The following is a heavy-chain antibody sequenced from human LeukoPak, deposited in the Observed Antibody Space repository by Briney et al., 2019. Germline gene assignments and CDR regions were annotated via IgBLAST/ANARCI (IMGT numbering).Heavy chain of an antibody. CDR2: IYHSGST. V-gene: IGHV4-38-2*02. Sequence: SETLSLTCTVSGYSLSSGYYWGWIRQPPGKGLEWIGSIYHSGSTYYNPSLKSRVTISVDTSKNQFSLKLSSVTAADTAVYYCARDFQIQLWYVGDWFDPWGQGTLVTVSS. CDR1: GYSLSSGYY. CDR3: ARDFQIQLWYVGDWFDP. D-gene: IGHD5-18*01. J-gene: IGHJ5*02.